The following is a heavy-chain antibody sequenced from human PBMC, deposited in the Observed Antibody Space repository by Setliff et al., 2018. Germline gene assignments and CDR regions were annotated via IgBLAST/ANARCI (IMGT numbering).Heavy chain of an antibody. CDR2: IYVSTGST. V-gene: IGHV4-61*02. J-gene: IGHJ6*03. CDR1: GDSISSGIYH. D-gene: IGHD4-4*01. CDR3: ARAYSYYYYYMDV. Sequence: SETLSLTCAVSGDSISSGIYHWSWIRQSAGKGLEWIGRIYVSTGSTNYNPSLKSRVTISVDTSKNQFSLKLSSVTAADTAVYYCARAYSYYYYYMDVWGKGTTVTVSS.